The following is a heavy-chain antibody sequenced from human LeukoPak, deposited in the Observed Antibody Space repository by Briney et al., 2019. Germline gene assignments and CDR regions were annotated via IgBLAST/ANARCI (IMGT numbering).Heavy chain of an antibody. J-gene: IGHJ3*02. CDR1: GGSISSGSYY. Sequence: SQTLSLTCTVSGGSISSGSYYWSWIRQPAGKGLEWIGRIYTSGSTNYNPSLKSRVTISVDTSKNQFSLKLSSVTAADTAVYCCARLIDAFDIWGQGTMVTVSS. CDR2: IYTSGST. CDR3: ARLIDAFDI. D-gene: IGHD3-22*01. V-gene: IGHV4-61*02.